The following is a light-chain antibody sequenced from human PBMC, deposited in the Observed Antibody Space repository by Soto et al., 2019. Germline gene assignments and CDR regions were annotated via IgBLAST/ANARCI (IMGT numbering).Light chain of an antibody. CDR1: QDISSW. V-gene: IGKV1-12*01. Sequence: DIQMTQSPSSGSASVGDRVTMTCRASQDISSWLAWYQQKPGKAPNLLIYAASSLQSGVPSRFSGSGSGTDFTLTISSLQPEDFATYYCQQADTFPLTFGGGTKVEIK. CDR3: QQADTFPLT. J-gene: IGKJ4*01. CDR2: AAS.